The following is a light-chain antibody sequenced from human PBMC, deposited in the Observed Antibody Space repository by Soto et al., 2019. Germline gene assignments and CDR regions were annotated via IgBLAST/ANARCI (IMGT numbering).Light chain of an antibody. Sequence: QSVLTQPPSVSAAPGQKVTISCSGSSSNIGKHYVSWYQQLPGTAPKLLTYDNNKRPSGIPDRFSDSRSGTSATLGITGLQTGDEADYYCATWEASLSAGVFGTGTKLTVL. V-gene: IGLV1-51*01. CDR1: SSNIGKHY. CDR2: DNN. CDR3: ATWEASLSAGV. J-gene: IGLJ1*01.